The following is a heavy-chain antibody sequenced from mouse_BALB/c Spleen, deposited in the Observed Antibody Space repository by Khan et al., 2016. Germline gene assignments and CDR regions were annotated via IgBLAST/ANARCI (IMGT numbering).Heavy chain of an antibody. J-gene: IGHJ3*01. D-gene: IGHD2-13*01. CDR3: AIVYYCDYEFAY. Sequence: EVQLQESGPSLVKPSQTLSLTCSVTGDSITRSYWNWIRKFPGNKLEYMGYINYSGSTYYNPSLKSRLSITRDTSTNQYYLQLPSVTTGDTASYYCAIVYYCDYEFAYWARGTLVTVSA. V-gene: IGHV3-8*02. CDR1: GDSITRSY. CDR2: INYSGST.